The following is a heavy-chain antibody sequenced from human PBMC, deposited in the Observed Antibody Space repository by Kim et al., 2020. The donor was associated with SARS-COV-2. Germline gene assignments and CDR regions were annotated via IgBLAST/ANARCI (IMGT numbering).Heavy chain of an antibody. V-gene: IGHV2-70*11. CDR3: ARIHYNYGHKYFFGS. D-gene: IGHD5-18*01. CDR2: IDWDGDT. J-gene: IGHJ4*02. CDR1: GFSLTNTGMC. Sequence: SGPTLVNPTQTLTLTCTFSGFSLTNTGMCVSWIRQPPGQALEWLARIDWDGDTYYSTSLKTRLTISKDTSENQVVLTMINMDPVDTATYYCARIHYNYGHKYFFGSGGQGTLVTVSS.